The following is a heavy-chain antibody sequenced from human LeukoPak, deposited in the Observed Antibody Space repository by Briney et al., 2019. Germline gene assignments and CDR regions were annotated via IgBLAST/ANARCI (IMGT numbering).Heavy chain of an antibody. D-gene: IGHD2-2*01. CDR3: AKEITYCSRTSCYVYWYFDL. CDR2: ISYDGSNK. V-gene: IGHV3-30*18. CDR1: GFTFSSYG. Sequence: SGGSLRLSCAASGFTFSSYGMHWVRQAPGKGLEWVAVISYDGSNKYYADSVKGRFTISRDNSKNTLYLQMNSLRAEDTAVYYCAKEITYCSRTSCYVYWYFDLWGRGTLVTVSS. J-gene: IGHJ2*01.